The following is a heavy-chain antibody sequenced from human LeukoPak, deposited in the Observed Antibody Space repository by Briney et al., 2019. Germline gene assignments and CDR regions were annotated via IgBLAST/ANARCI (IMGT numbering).Heavy chain of an antibody. J-gene: IGHJ6*02. V-gene: IGHV1-24*01. CDR2: FDPEDGET. D-gene: IGHD2-2*01. Sequence: ASVKVSCKVSGYTLTELSMHWVRQAPGKGLEWMGGFDPEDGETIYAQKFQGRVTMTEDTPTDTAYMELSSLRSEDTAVYYCATAQLRKYYYYGMDVWGQGTTVTVSS. CDR1: GYTLTELS. CDR3: ATAQLRKYYYYGMDV.